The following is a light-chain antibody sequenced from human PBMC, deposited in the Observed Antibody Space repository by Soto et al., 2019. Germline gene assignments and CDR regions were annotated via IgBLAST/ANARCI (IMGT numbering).Light chain of an antibody. CDR3: QSYDSSLRAVV. V-gene: IGLV1-40*01. CDR2: GNS. CDR1: SSNIGADYD. Sequence: QSVLTQPPSVSGAPGQRVTISCTGSSSNIGADYDVHWYQQLPGTAPKLLIYGNSNRPSGVPDRFSGSKSGTSASLAITGLQAEDEADYYGQSYDSSLRAVVFGGGTQLTVL. J-gene: IGLJ3*02.